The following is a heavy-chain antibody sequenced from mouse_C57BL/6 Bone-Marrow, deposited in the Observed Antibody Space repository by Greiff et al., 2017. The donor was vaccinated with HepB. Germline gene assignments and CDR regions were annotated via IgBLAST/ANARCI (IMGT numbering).Heavy chain of an antibody. J-gene: IGHJ4*01. CDR3: ARGEDYDYTYAKDY. CDR2: INPSSGYT. Sequence: QVQLQQSGAELAQPGASVKLSCKASGYTLTSYWMHWVKQRPGQGLEWIGYINPSSGYTKYNPKFKDKATLTADKSSSTAYMQLSSLTYEDSAGYYCARGEDYDYTYAKDYWGQGTSITGSS. CDR1: GYTLTSYW. V-gene: IGHV1-7*01. D-gene: IGHD2-4*01.